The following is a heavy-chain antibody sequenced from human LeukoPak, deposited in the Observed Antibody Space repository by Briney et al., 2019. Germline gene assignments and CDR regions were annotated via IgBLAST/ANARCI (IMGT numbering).Heavy chain of an antibody. Sequence: GGSLRLSCAASAFTFSSYSMNWVRQAPGKGLEWVSSISSSSYIYYADSVKGRFTISRDNAKNSLYLQMNSLRAEDTAVYYCAREPSNYDAFDIWGQGTMVTVSS. D-gene: IGHD4-11*01. CDR2: ISSSSYI. CDR3: AREPSNYDAFDI. V-gene: IGHV3-21*01. CDR1: AFTFSSYS. J-gene: IGHJ3*02.